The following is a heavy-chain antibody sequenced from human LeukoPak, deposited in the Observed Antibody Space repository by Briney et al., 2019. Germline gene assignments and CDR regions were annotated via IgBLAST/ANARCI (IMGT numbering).Heavy chain of an antibody. CDR3: ARLVGYSSGWSDY. D-gene: IGHD6-19*01. CDR1: GFTFSSYW. Sequence: PGGSLRLSCAASGFTFSSYWMHWVRQAPGKGLVWVSRINSDGSSTSYADFVKGRFTISRDNAKNSLYLQMNSLRAEDTAVYYCARLVGYSSGWSDYWGQGTLVTVSS. CDR2: INSDGSST. V-gene: IGHV3-74*01. J-gene: IGHJ4*02.